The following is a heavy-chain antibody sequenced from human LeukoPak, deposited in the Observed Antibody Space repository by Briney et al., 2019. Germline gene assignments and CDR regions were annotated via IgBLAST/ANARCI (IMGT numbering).Heavy chain of an antibody. CDR3: ARTGENPPAATLYGMDV. Sequence: SVKVSCKASGGTFSSHGISWVRQAPGQGLEWMGGIIPIFGTANYAQKFQGRVTITADESTSTAYMELSSLRSEDTAVYYCARTGENPPAATLYGMDVWGQGTTVTVSS. D-gene: IGHD2-15*01. CDR1: GGTFSSHG. V-gene: IGHV1-69*13. J-gene: IGHJ6*02. CDR2: IIPIFGTA.